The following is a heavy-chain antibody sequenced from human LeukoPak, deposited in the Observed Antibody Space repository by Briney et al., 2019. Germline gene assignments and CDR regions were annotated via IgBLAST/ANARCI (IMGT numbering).Heavy chain of an antibody. CDR2: IKQDGSEK. J-gene: IGHJ5*02. V-gene: IGHV3-7*01. Sequence: GGSLRLSCAASGFTFGRFWMSWVRQAPGKGLEWVANIKQDGSEKYYVDSVRGRFTISRDNANNSLFLQMNSLRVEDTAMYYCAGDRGWFDPWGQGTLVTVSS. CDR1: GFTFGRFW. CDR3: AGDRGWFDP.